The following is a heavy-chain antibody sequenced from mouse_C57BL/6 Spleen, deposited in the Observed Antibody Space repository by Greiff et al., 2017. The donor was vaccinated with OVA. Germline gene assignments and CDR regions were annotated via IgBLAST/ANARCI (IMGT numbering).Heavy chain of an antibody. CDR3: ARRGTGLQTGYWYFDV. D-gene: IGHD4-1*01. CDR2: IYWDDDK. J-gene: IGHJ1*03. Sequence: QVTLKESGPGILQSSQTLSLTCSFSGFSLSTSGMGVSWIRQPSGKGLEWLAHIYWDDDKRYNPSLKSRLTISKDNSRNQVFLKITSVDTADTATYYCARRGTGLQTGYWYFDVWGTGTTVTVSS. V-gene: IGHV8-12*01. CDR1: GFSLSTSGMG.